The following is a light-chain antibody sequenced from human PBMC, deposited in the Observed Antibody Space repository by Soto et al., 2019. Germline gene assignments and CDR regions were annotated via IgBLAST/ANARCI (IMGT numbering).Light chain of an antibody. J-gene: IGLJ1*01. CDR2: SNN. CDR3: AAWDDGLNGYV. Sequence: VLTQPPSASGTAGQRVTISCSGSTSNIGSNTVNWYQQLPGTAPRTLIYSNNQRPSGVPDRFSGSKSGTSGSLAISGLLSEDEADYYCAAWDDGLNGYVFGTGTKVTVL. V-gene: IGLV1-44*01. CDR1: TSNIGSNT.